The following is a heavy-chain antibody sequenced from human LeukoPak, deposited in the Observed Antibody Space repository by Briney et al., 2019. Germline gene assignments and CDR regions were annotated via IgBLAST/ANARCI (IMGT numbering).Heavy chain of an antibody. J-gene: IGHJ4*02. D-gene: IGHD4-17*01. Sequence: PSETLSLTCTVSGGSISSSSYYWGWIRQPPGKGLEWIGSIYYSGSTYYNPSLKSRVTISVDTSKNQFSLKLSSVTAADTAVYYCASLPNGDPRAGIDYWGQGTLVTVSS. CDR1: GGSISSSSYY. CDR3: ASLPNGDPRAGIDY. V-gene: IGHV4-39*01. CDR2: IYYSGST.